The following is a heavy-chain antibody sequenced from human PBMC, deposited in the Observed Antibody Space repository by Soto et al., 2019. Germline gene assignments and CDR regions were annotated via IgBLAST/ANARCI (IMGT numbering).Heavy chain of an antibody. CDR3: VRDSQIAVAVYYFDY. D-gene: IGHD6-19*01. CDR2: ISSSSSYI. V-gene: IGHV3-21*01. Sequence: EVQLVESGGGLVKPGGSLRLSCAASGFTFSSYSMNWVRQAPGKGLEWVSSISSSSSYIYYADSVKGRFTISRDNAKNSLYLQMNSLRAEDTAVYYCVRDSQIAVAVYYFDYWGQGTLVTVSS. CDR1: GFTFSSYS. J-gene: IGHJ4*02.